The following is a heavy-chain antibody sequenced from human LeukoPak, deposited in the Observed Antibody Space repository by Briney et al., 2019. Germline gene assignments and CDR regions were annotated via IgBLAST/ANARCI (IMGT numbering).Heavy chain of an antibody. CDR3: ARGVVRTVSWFDP. Sequence: SVKVSCKASGGTFSSYAISWVRQAPGQGLEWMGRIIPILGIANYAQKFQGRVTITADKSTSTAYMELSGLRSEDTAVYHCARGVVRTVSWFDPWGQGTLVTVSS. J-gene: IGHJ5*02. V-gene: IGHV1-69*04. D-gene: IGHD3-10*02. CDR1: GGTFSSYA. CDR2: IIPILGIA.